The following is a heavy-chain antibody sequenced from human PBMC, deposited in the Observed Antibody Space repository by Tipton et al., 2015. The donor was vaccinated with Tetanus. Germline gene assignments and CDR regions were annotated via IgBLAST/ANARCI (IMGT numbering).Heavy chain of an antibody. CDR3: ARDSTYLFDY. CDR2: ISSSSSYI. Sequence: SLRLSCKASGYTFSAHTMHWVRQAPGKGLEWVSAISSSSSYIYYADSVKGRFTIFRDNANNSVYLQMNSLRAEDTAVYYCARDSTYLFDYWGQGTLVTVSS. J-gene: IGHJ4*02. V-gene: IGHV3-21*01. CDR1: GYTFSAHT. D-gene: IGHD2-2*01.